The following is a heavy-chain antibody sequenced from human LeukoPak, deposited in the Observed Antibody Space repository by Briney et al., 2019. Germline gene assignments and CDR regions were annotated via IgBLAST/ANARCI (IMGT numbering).Heavy chain of an antibody. J-gene: IGHJ4*02. CDR2: IIPIFGTA. CDR1: GGTFSSYA. D-gene: IGHD3-3*01. V-gene: IGHV1-69*13. CDR3: ATHYDLWQPLQGGFDY. Sequence: SVKVSCKASGGTFSSYAISWVRQAPGQGLEWMGGIIPIFGTANYAQKFQGRVTITADESTSTAYMELSSLRSEDTAVYYCATHYDLWQPLQGGFDYWNQGTLVTVSS.